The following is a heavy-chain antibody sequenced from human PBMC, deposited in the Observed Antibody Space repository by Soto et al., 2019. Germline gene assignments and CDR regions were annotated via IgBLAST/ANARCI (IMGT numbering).Heavy chain of an antibody. Sequence: QVQLQESGPGLVKPSETLSLTCTVSGGSISSYYWSWIRQPPGKGLEWIGYIYYSGSTNYNPSLKSQVTISVDTSKNQFSLKLSSVTAADTAVYYCARDHKGDYGDRFDYWGQGTLVTVSS. CDR3: ARDHKGDYGDRFDY. V-gene: IGHV4-59*01. CDR2: IYYSGST. D-gene: IGHD4-17*01. J-gene: IGHJ4*02. CDR1: GGSISSYY.